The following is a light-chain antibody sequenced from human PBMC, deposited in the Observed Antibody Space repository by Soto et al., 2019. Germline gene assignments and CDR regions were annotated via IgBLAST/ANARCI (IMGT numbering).Light chain of an antibody. Sequence: AIRMTQSPSSFSASTGDRVTITCRASQGISSYLAWYQQKPGKAPKLLIYAASTLQSGVPSRFSGSGSGTDFTLTIGCLQSEDFATYYCQQYYNYPFTFGPGTKVDIK. CDR3: QQYYNYPFT. V-gene: IGKV1-8*01. CDR2: AAS. CDR1: QGISSY. J-gene: IGKJ3*01.